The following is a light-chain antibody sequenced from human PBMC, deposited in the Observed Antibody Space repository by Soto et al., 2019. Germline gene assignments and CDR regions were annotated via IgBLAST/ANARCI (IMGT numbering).Light chain of an antibody. CDR3: QQYNNLPQT. J-gene: IGKJ2*01. CDR2: GAS. V-gene: IGKV3-15*01. CDR1: QSVSSN. Sequence: EIVMTQSPGTLSVSPGERATLSCRASQSVSSNLAWYQQKPGQAPRLLIYGASTRATGIPARVSGSGSGTEFTLTISSLQSEDFAVYYCQQYNNLPQTFGQGTKLEIK.